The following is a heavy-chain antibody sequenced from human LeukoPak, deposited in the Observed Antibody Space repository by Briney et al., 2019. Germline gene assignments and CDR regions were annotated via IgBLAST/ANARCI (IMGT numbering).Heavy chain of an antibody. CDR2: INPNSGGT. D-gene: IGHD3-3*01. CDR1: GHTFTANY. Sequence: ASVKVSCKASGHTFTANYLHWVRQAPGQGLEWMGWINPNSGGTNYAQIFQGRVTMTRDTSISTAYMELSRLRSDDTAVYYCASGSGLYSPDYWGQGTLVTVSS. J-gene: IGHJ4*02. V-gene: IGHV1-2*02. CDR3: ASGSGLYSPDY.